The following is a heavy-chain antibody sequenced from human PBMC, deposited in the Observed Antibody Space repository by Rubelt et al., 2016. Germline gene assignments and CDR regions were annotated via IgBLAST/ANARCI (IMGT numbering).Heavy chain of an antibody. CDR1: GGSFSGYY. V-gene: IGHV4-34*01. J-gene: IGHJ4*02. CDR3: ASAVDTPE. D-gene: IGHD5-18*01. CDR2: INHSGST. Sequence: QVQLQQWGAGLLKPSETLSLTCAVYGGSFSGYYWSWIRQPPGKGLEWIGEINHSGSTNYNPSLNGGVTISVDTSKNQFSLKLSCGTAADTAVYYCASAVDTPEWGQGTLVTVSS.